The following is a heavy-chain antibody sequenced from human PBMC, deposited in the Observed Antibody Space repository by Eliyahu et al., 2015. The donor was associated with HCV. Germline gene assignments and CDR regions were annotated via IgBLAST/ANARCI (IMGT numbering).Heavy chain of an antibody. J-gene: IGHJ3*02. CDR2: TYYKSKWYN. CDR3: ARERAEAEAFDI. Sequence: QVQLQQSGPGLVKPSQTLSLTCXISGDRVXSNSAAWNWIRQSPSRGLEWLGRTYYKSKWYNDYAVFVKSRITINPDTSKNQFSLHLNSVTPEDTAVYYCARERAEAEAFDIWGQGTLVTVSS. CDR1: GDRVXSNSAA. V-gene: IGHV6-1*01. D-gene: IGHD1-14*01.